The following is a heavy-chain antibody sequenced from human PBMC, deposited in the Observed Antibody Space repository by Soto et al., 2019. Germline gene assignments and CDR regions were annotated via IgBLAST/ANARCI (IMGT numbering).Heavy chain of an antibody. CDR1: GGSVRAPDW. J-gene: IGHJ5*01. D-gene: IGHD1-1*01. Sequence: SETLSLTCTLSGGSVRAPDWWNWVRQSPDKGLEWIAEVHISGHSNYNPSLRSRVSVSIDSSKNQFYLNLNSVTAAGTAIYYCARVRQGCSANNCYFDPWGQGTQVTVSS. CDR3: ARVRQGCSANNCYFDP. CDR2: VHISGHS. V-gene: IGHV4-4*02.